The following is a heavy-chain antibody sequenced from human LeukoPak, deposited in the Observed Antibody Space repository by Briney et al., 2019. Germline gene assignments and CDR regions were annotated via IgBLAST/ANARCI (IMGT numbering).Heavy chain of an antibody. D-gene: IGHD2-21*02. CDR1: GYTFTGFY. CDR3: AREAYLTANWFDP. CDR2: INPKNGGI. J-gene: IGHJ5*02. V-gene: IGHV1-2*02. Sequence: GASVKVSCKASGYTFTGFYMHWVRQAPGQGLEWMGWINPKNGGINYAQKFQGRVTMTRDTSISTAYMELSRLRSDDTAVYYCAREAYLTANWFDPWGQGXLVTV.